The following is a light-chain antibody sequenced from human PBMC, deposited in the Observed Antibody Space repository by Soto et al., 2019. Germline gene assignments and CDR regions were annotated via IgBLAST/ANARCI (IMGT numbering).Light chain of an antibody. CDR2: DSD. Sequence: QSVLTKPPSVSAAPGQTVTISCSESSSIGHKYVSWYQQFPGAAPKLLIYDSDKRPSGIPERFSASKSGTSATLGITGVQTGDEADYYCGVWDDSLRLYLFGTGTKVNVL. J-gene: IGLJ1*01. V-gene: IGLV1-51*01. CDR1: SSIGHKY. CDR3: GVWDDSLRLYL.